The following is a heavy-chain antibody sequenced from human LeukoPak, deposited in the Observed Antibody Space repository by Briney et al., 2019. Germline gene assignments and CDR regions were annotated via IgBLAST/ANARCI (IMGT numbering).Heavy chain of an antibody. CDR1: GFIFSTYW. CDR3: ARVRDYDYVWGRREDAFDI. D-gene: IGHD3-16*01. Sequence: HAGGSLRLSCTASGFIFSTYWMHWVRQAPGKGLVRVSRINSVGSSTNYADSVKGRFTISRDNAKNMLYLQMNSLRAEDTAVYYCARVRDYDYVWGRREDAFDIWGQGTMVTVSS. J-gene: IGHJ3*02. V-gene: IGHV3-74*01. CDR2: INSVGSST.